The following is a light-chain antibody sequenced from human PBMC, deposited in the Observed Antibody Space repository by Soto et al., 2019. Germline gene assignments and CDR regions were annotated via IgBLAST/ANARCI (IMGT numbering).Light chain of an antibody. CDR1: SSNVETNT. Sequence: QSVLTQPPSASGTPGQTVTISCSGSSSNVETNTVNWYQHLPGTAPKLLIHTNNQRPSGVPDRFSGSRSGTSASLAISGLQSEDEAEYYCVAWDDSLNGVVFGGGTKLTVL. V-gene: IGLV1-44*01. CDR3: VAWDDSLNGVV. CDR2: TNN. J-gene: IGLJ2*01.